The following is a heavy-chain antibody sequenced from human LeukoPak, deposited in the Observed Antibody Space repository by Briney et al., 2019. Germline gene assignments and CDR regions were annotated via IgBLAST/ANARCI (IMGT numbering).Heavy chain of an antibody. CDR2: IWYDGSNK. J-gene: IGHJ4*02. CDR1: GFTFSSYG. V-gene: IGHV3-33*01. D-gene: IGHD2-2*01. Sequence: GRSLRLSCAASGFTFSSYGMHWVRQAPGKGLEWVAVIWYDGSNKYYADSVKGRFTISRDNAKNSLYLQMNSLRAEDTAVYYCARHPEYCSSTSCYHFDYWGQGTLVTVSS. CDR3: ARHPEYCSSTSCYHFDY.